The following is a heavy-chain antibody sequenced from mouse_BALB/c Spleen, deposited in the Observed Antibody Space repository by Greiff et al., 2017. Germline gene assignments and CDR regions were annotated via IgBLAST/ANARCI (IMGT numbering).Heavy chain of an antibody. Sequence: VQLQRPGAELVKPGASVKLSCKASGYTFTSYWMHWVKQRPGQGLEWIGEIDPSDSYTNYNQKFKGKATLTVDKSSSTAYMQLSSLTSEDSAVYYCARNNYGSSQFAYWGQGTLVTVSA. V-gene: IGHV1-69*02. CDR2: IDPSDSYT. D-gene: IGHD1-1*01. CDR3: ARNNYGSSQFAY. CDR1: GYTFTSYW. J-gene: IGHJ3*01.